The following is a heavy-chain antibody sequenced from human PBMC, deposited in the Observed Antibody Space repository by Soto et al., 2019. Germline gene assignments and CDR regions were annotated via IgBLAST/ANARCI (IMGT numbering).Heavy chain of an antibody. D-gene: IGHD3-10*01. CDR2: ISGSGGST. V-gene: IGHV3-23*01. CDR3: AKERPLFTIIKRVRFDFDY. CDR1: GFTFSSYA. Sequence: SLRLSCAASGFTFSSYAMSWVRQAPGKGLEWVSAISGSGGSTYYADSVKGRFTISRDNSKNTLYLQMNSLRAEDTAVYYCAKERPLFTIIKRVRFDFDYWGLVTMVTVSS. J-gene: IGHJ4*02.